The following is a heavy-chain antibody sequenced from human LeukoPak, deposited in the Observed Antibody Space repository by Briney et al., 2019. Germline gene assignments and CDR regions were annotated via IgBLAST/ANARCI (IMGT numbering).Heavy chain of an antibody. D-gene: IGHD2-15*01. CDR2: IYSGGST. CDR3: ARLWDVVAPMDV. Sequence: GGSLRLSCAASGFTVSSNYMSRVRQAPGKGLEWVSVIYSGGSTYYADSVKGRFTISRDNSKNTLYLQMNSLRAEDTAVYYCARLWDVVAPMDVWGQGTTVTVSS. J-gene: IGHJ6*02. CDR1: GFTVSSNY. V-gene: IGHV3-66*01.